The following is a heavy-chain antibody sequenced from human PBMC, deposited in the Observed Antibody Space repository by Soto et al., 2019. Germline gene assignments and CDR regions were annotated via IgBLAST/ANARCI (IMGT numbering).Heavy chain of an antibody. CDR2: IKQDGSEK. V-gene: IGHV3-7*01. CDR1: GFTFSSYW. D-gene: IGHD1-1*01. J-gene: IGHJ4*02. Sequence: EVQLVESGGGLVQPGGSLRLSCAASGFTFSSYWMSWVRQAPGKGLEWVANIKQDGSEKYYVDSVKGRFTISRDNAKNSLYLQMNSLRAEDTAVYYCARFMHVADNWFDYWGQGTLVTVSS. CDR3: ARFMHVADNWFDY.